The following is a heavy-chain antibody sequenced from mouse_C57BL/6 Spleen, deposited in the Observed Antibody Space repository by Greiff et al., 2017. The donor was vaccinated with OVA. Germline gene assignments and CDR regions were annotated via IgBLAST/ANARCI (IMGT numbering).Heavy chain of an antibody. D-gene: IGHD2-2*01. CDR1: GFTFSDYY. CDR2: INYDGSST. J-gene: IGHJ4*01. CDR3: DREIYYGYDGWGYAMDY. Sequence: EVKLMESEGGLVQPGSSMKLSCTASGFTFSDYYMAWVRQVPEKGLEWVANINYDGSSTYYLDSLKSRFIISSDNAKNILYLQMSSLKSEDTAPYYWDREIYYGYDGWGYAMDYWGQGTSVTVSS. V-gene: IGHV5-16*01.